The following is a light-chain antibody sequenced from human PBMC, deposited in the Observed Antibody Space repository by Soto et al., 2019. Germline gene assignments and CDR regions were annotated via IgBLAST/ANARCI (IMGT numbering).Light chain of an antibody. V-gene: IGKV3-20*01. J-gene: IGKJ5*01. Sequence: EFDLTHSQGTLCLSAWQGGTLSCSSSQSIRSSSLAWYQQKPGQAPRLLIYGGSSRATGIPDRFSGGGSGTDFTLTISRLEPEDFAVYYCQHYGSSPPITFGQGTRLEIK. CDR3: QHYGSSPPIT. CDR2: GGS. CDR1: QSIRSSS.